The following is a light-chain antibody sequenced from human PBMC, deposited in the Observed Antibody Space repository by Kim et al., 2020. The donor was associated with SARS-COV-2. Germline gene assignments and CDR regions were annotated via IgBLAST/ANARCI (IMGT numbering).Light chain of an antibody. Sequence: QGVAISCSGITSNISGNSVSWYHHFPGTAPNLLIYRHNQRPSGVSDRFSGSKSGTSASLAIDGLRSDDEAVYYCAAWDDRLNGPVFGGGTKLTVL. J-gene: IGLJ3*02. CDR1: TSNISGNS. CDR3: AAWDDRLNGPV. V-gene: IGLV1-47*01. CDR2: RHN.